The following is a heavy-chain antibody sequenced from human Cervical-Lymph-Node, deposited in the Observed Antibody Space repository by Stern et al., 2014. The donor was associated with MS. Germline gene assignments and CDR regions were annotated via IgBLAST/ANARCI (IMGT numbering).Heavy chain of an antibody. D-gene: IGHD5-18*01. Sequence: QVQLQQWGAGLLKPSETLSLTCAVYGGSFSGYYWSWIRQPPGKGLEWIGEINHSGSTNYNPSLNSRVTISVDTSKTQFSLKLSSVTAADTAVYYCARQWIQLWPTYGMDVWGQGTTVTVSS. J-gene: IGHJ6*02. CDR3: ARQWIQLWPTYGMDV. CDR1: GGSFSGYY. V-gene: IGHV4-34*01. CDR2: INHSGST.